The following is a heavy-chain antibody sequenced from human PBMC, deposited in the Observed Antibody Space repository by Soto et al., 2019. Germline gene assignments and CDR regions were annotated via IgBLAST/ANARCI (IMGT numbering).Heavy chain of an antibody. V-gene: IGHV4-34*01. Sequence: QVQLQQWGAGLLKPSETLSLTCVVYGGSLSGYYWSWIRQPPGKGLEWIGEIKDGGLTNYSPSLKSXXTXTXXRPKNQFSLKLHSVTAADPVVYYCARGQEGVVATHWDQGALVTVSS. CDR3: ARGQEGVVATH. D-gene: IGHD5-12*01. CDR2: IKDGGLT. J-gene: IGHJ4*02. CDR1: GGSLSGYY.